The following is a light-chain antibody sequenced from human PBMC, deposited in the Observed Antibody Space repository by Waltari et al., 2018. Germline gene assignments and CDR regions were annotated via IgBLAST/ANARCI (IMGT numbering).Light chain of an antibody. J-gene: IGKJ2*01. Sequence: EIVLTQSPATLSLSPGERVTLSCRASQSVSTYLGWYQQRPGQAPRLLIYDAFNRAPGIPARFSGSGSGTDFTLTISSLEPEDFAVYYCQQRTSWPYTFGQGTKLEIK. CDR2: DAF. CDR1: QSVSTY. V-gene: IGKV3-11*01. CDR3: QQRTSWPYT.